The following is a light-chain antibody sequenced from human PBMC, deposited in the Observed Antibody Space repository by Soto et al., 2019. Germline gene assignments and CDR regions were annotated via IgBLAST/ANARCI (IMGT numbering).Light chain of an antibody. Sequence: QSVLTQPPSASGTPGQRVTISCSGSSSNIGRNTVKWYRQLPGTAPKLLIGSSDQRPSGVPDRCFGSQSGTSASLAISGRQSEDEADYICAAWDDSLNAWAFGGGTKLTVL. CDR2: SSD. CDR3: AAWDDSLNAWA. J-gene: IGLJ3*02. V-gene: IGLV1-44*01. CDR1: SSNIGRNT.